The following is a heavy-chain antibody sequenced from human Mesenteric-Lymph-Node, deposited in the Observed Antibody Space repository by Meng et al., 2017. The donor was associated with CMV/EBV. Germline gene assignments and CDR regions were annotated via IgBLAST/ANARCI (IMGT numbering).Heavy chain of an antibody. V-gene: IGHV4-59*01. CDR1: GGSISSYY. D-gene: IGHD2-2*01. Sequence: SETLSLTCTVSGGSISSYYWSWIRQPPGKGLEWIAYIYYSGSTNYNPSLKSRVTISVDTSKNQFSLKLSSVTAADTAVYYCARDSKYQLLYAFDIWGQGTMVTVSS. J-gene: IGHJ3*02. CDR2: IYYSGST. CDR3: ARDSKYQLLYAFDI.